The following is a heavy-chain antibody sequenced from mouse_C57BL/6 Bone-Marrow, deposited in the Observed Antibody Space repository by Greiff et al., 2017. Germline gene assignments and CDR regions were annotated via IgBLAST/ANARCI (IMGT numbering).Heavy chain of an antibody. CDR1: GYTFTSYW. V-gene: IGHV1-53*01. Sequence: VQLQQPGTELVKPGASVKLSCKASGYTFTSYWMHWVKQRPGQGLEWIGNINPSNGGTNYNEKFKSKATLTVDKSSSTAYMQLSSLTSEDSAVYYCARKPPYYSNYVGFAYWGQGTLVTVSA. D-gene: IGHD2-5*01. J-gene: IGHJ3*01. CDR2: INPSNGGT. CDR3: ARKPPYYSNYVGFAY.